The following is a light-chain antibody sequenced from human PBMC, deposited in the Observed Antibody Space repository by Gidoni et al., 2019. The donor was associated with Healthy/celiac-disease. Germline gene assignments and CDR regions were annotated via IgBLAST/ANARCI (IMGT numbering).Light chain of an antibody. CDR2: GAS. J-gene: IGKJ1*01. V-gene: IGKV3-15*01. CDR1: QSVSSN. Sequence: EIVITQSPATLSVSPGERATLPCRASQSVSSNLAWYQPKPGQAPRLLIYGASTRSTGIPARFSGSGSGTEFTLTISSLQSEDFAVYYCQQYNNWPRTFGQGTKVEIK. CDR3: QQYNNWPRT.